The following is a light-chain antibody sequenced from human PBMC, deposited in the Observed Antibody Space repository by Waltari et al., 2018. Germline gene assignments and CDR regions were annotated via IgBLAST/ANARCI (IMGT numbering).Light chain of an antibody. CDR1: QSIGKY. Sequence: EIVLTQSPGTLSLSPGERATLSFRASQSIGKYLVWYQQKPGQAPRLLMYAASSSATGVPDRFSGSGSGADFSLTISRLEPEDFAVYYCQNHERLPATFGQGTKVEIK. V-gene: IGKV3-20*01. CDR3: QNHERLPAT. CDR2: AAS. J-gene: IGKJ1*01.